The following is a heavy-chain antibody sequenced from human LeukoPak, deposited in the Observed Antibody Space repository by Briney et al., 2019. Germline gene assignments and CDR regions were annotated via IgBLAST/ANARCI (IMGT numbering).Heavy chain of an antibody. CDR3: ARGLGDSSGYYYSDN. Sequence: SVKVSCKTSGGTFSTYAISWVRQAPGQGLEWMGGIIPIFGTGNYAQKFQGRVTITADESTSTAYMELSSLRSEDTAVYYCARGLGDSSGYYYSDNWGQGTLLSVSS. J-gene: IGHJ4*02. CDR2: IIPIFGTG. V-gene: IGHV1-69*13. CDR1: GGTFSTYA. D-gene: IGHD3-22*01.